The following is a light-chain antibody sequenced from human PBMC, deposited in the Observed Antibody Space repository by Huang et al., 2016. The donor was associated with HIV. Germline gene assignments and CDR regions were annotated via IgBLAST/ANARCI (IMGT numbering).Light chain of an antibody. V-gene: IGKV3D-20*01. J-gene: IGKJ2*01. CDR1: QSVSSRY. CDR2: DAS. Sequence: EIVLTQSPASLSLSPGERAMLSCGASQSVSSRYLAWFQQKPSLPPMLLISDASVRAPGIPDRFRCGWSGTDFTLTISSLEPEDFAVYYFQQYGSSSSTFGQGTKLEIK. CDR3: QQYGSSSST.